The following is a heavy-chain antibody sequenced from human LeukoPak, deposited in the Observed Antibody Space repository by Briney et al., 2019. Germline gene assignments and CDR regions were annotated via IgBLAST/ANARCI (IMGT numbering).Heavy chain of an antibody. D-gene: IGHD5-24*01. CDR2: IKSDGTGA. Sequence: GASLRLSCAASGFSFSTYWMVWVREVPEKGLEWVSRIKSDGTGATYAASVNGRFTISRDNAEKTLYLQMNSLRAEDTAIYYCARDRDGPNCYMDVWGKGTTVTVSS. CDR1: GFSFSTYW. J-gene: IGHJ6*03. V-gene: IGHV3-74*01. CDR3: ARDRDGPNCYMDV.